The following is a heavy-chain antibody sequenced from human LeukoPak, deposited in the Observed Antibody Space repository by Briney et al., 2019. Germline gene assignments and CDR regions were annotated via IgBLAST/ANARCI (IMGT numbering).Heavy chain of an antibody. Sequence: SETLSLTCTVSGVSIFSYYWNWIRQPPGQGLEWIGYSHYSGTTNYNPSLKSRVSISIDTSKSQFSLKLTSATAADTAIYYCATGRSIRYFDYWGQGTLLSVSS. J-gene: IGHJ4*02. V-gene: IGHV4-59*08. CDR2: SHYSGTT. D-gene: IGHD3-9*01. CDR3: ATGRSIRYFDY. CDR1: GVSIFSYY.